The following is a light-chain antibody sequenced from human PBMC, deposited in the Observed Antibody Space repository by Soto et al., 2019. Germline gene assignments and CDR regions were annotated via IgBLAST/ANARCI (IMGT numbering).Light chain of an antibody. Sequence: QSVLTQPPSASGTPGQRVTISCSGSSSNIGRNTVNWYQQLPGTAPKLLIHNNNQRPSGVPDRFSGSKSGTSASLAISGLQSEDEADYYCAAWDSSLSGWVFGGGTKLTVL. CDR3: AAWDSSLSGWV. CDR2: NNN. J-gene: IGLJ3*02. CDR1: SSNIGRNT. V-gene: IGLV1-44*01.